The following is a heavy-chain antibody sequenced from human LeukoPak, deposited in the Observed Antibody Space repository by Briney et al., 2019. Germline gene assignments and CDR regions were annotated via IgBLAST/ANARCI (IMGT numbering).Heavy chain of an antibody. CDR3: ARGFVVLLSTTTSAFDI. CDR2: IKQDGSEI. V-gene: IGHV3-7*01. D-gene: IGHD2/OR15-2a*01. Sequence: GGSLRLSCAASGFTFRTYWMSWVRQTPGKGLEWVASIKQDGSEIYYVDSVKGRFTISRDNAKNSLYLQMNSLRVEDTAVYYCARGFVVLLSTTTSAFDIWGQGTMVTVSS. CDR1: GFTFRTYW. J-gene: IGHJ3*02.